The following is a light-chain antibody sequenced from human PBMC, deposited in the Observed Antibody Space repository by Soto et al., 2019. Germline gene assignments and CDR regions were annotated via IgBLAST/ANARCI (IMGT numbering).Light chain of an antibody. CDR1: SSDVGGYKY. CDR2: VVS. J-gene: IGLJ1*01. V-gene: IGLV2-14*01. CDR3: GLYKSSDTPYV. Sequence: QSVLTQPASVSGSPGQSITISCTGTSSDVGGYKYVSWYQQHPDKAPKVMIYVVSNRPSGVSNRFSGSKSGNTASLTISGPQAEDGAFYYCGLYKSSDTPYVFEPGTRVTVL.